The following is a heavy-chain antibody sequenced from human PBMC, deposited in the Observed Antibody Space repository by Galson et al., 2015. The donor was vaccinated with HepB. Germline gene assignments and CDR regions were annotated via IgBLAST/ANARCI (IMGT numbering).Heavy chain of an antibody. CDR2: IKSKTDGGTT. Sequence: LRLSCAASGFTFSNAWMSWVRQAPGKGLEWVGRIKSKTDGGTTDYAAPVKGRFTISRDDSKNTLYLQMDSLKTEDTAVYYCTTPSLRNWFDPWGQGTLVTVSS. CDR1: GFTFSNAW. V-gene: IGHV3-15*01. J-gene: IGHJ5*02. CDR3: TTPSLRNWFDP.